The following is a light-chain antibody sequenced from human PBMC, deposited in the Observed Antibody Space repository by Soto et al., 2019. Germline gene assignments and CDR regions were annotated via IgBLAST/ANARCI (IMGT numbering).Light chain of an antibody. CDR3: QQYNDYSAT. CDR1: QSISSW. J-gene: IGKJ1*01. Sequence: GDRVTITCRASQSISSWLAWYQQKPGQAPKLLMYDVSSLKRGVPSRFSGSGSGTEFTLTISSLQPDDFATYYCQQYNDYSATFGQGTKVDIK. CDR2: DVS. V-gene: IGKV1-5*01.